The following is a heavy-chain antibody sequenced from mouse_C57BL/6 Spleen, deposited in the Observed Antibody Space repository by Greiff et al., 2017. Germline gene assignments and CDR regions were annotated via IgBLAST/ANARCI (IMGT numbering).Heavy chain of an antibody. Sequence: EVQLQQPGAELVRPGASVKLSCTASGFNIKDYYMHWVKQRPEQGLEWIGRIDPADGDTEYAPKFQGKATMTADTSSNTAYLQLSSLTSEDAAVYYCSTDGYYLPAYWGQGTLVTVSA. CDR2: IDPADGDT. J-gene: IGHJ3*01. CDR1: GFNIKDYY. D-gene: IGHD2-3*01. V-gene: IGHV14-1*01. CDR3: STDGYYLPAY.